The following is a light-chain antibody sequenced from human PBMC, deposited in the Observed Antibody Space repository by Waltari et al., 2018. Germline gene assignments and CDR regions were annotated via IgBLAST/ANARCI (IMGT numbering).Light chain of an antibody. V-gene: IGLV2-23*02. CDR1: TSDVGNYYL. CDR3: CSYAGRGTYV. Sequence: QSALTQPASVSGTPGQSITISCNGTTSDVGNYYLRLWYQQPPGKAPKLLICAVNNRPSGVSSRFSGSKSGNTASLTISGLQAEDEADYYCCSYAGRGTYVFGSGTKVTVL. J-gene: IGLJ1*01. CDR2: AVN.